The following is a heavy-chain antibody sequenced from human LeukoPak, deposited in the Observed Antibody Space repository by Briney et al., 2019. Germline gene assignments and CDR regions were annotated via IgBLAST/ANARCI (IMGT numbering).Heavy chain of an antibody. V-gene: IGHV3-7*05. D-gene: IGHD3-10*01. CDR3: TKNGGYSDAFDI. CDR2: IKQDGSEK. Sequence: GGSLRLSCAASGFTFSSYWMNWVRQAPGKGLEWVANIKQDGSEKYYVDSVKGRFTISRDNSKHSLYLQMNSLRTEDTALYYCTKNGGYSDAFDIWGQGTMVTVSS. J-gene: IGHJ3*02. CDR1: GFTFSSYW.